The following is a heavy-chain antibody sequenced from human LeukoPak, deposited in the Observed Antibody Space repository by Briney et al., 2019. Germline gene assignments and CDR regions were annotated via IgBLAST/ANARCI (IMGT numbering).Heavy chain of an antibody. CDR2: THISGST. CDR1: GGSISSYD. J-gene: IGHJ4*02. Sequence: SETLSLTCTVSGGSISSYDWSWIRQPAGKGLEGIGRTHISGSTNYNPSLKSRVTTSVDTSKNPFSRNLSSVTAADTAVYYCARNMLYSSGWSLDYWGQGILVTASS. CDR3: ARNMLYSSGWSLDY. V-gene: IGHV4-4*07. D-gene: IGHD6-19*01.